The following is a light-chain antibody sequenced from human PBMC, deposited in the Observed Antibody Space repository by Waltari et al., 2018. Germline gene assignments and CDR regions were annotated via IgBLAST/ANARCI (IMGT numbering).Light chain of an antibody. Sequence: SALTHPPSLSGSPGQSITLSCPGTSCHVGAYHYVSWYQQHPGKVPKLIIYDVSHRPSGVSCRFSGSKSDNTASLTISGLQAEDEAEYYCISYTTSDTMIFGGGTKLTVL. J-gene: IGLJ2*01. CDR3: ISYTTSDTMI. CDR1: SCHVGAYHY. V-gene: IGLV2-14*03. CDR2: DVS.